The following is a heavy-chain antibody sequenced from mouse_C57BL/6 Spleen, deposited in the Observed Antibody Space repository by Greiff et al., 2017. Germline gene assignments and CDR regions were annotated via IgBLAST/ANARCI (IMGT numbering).Heavy chain of an antibody. J-gene: IGHJ3*01. CDR1: GFTFSSYA. D-gene: IGHD3-3*01. V-gene: IGHV5-9-1*02. CDR2: ISSGGDYI. Sequence: EVQRVESGEGLVKPGGSLKLSCAASGFTFSSYAMSWVRQTPEKRLEWVAYISSGGDYIYYADTVKGRFTISRDNARNTLYLQMSSLKAEDTAMYYCTRGGGDGGFAYWGQGTLVTASA. CDR3: TRGGGDGGFAY.